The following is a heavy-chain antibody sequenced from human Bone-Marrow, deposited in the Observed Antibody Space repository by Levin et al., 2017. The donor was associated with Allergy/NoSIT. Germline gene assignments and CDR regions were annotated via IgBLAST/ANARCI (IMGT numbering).Heavy chain of an antibody. J-gene: IGHJ5*02. Sequence: GESLKISCKGSGYSFTSYWIGWVRQMPGKGLEWMGIIYPGDSDTRYSPSFQGQVTISADKSISTAYLQWSSLKASDTAMYYCARHILRITIFGVVNHNWFDPWGQGTLVTVSS. D-gene: IGHD3-3*01. CDR1: GYSFTSYW. CDR2: IYPGDSDT. V-gene: IGHV5-51*01. CDR3: ARHILRITIFGVVNHNWFDP.